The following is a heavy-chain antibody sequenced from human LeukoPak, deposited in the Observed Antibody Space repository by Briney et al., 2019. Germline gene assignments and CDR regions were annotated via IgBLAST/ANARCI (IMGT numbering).Heavy chain of an antibody. J-gene: IGHJ4*02. CDR3: ARGRRQLVRSWGY. V-gene: IGHV4-34*01. CDR2: ISHRGST. CDR1: GGSISSYY. Sequence: SETLSLTCIVSGGSISSYYWSWIRQPPGKGLEWIGEISHRGSTNYNPSLKSRVTISVYTSKNQFSLKLTSVTAADTAVYYCARGRRQLVRSWGYWGQGTLVTVSS. D-gene: IGHD6-13*01.